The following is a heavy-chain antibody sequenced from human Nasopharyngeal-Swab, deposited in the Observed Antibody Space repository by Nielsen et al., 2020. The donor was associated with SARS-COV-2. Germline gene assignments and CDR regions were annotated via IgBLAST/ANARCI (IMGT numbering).Heavy chain of an antibody. V-gene: IGHV1-2*06. Sequence: GGSLRLSCKASGYTFSDYYIHWVRQASGQGLEWMGRIHPTSGDIKYTQQFQGRVTMTRDTSMSTVYMELTNLRSDDTAVYYCTRDFWAYIWDPDWGFDIWGQGTLVTVSS. D-gene: IGHD3-3*01. CDR3: TRDFWAYIWDPDWGFDI. J-gene: IGHJ3*02. CDR2: IHPTSGDI. CDR1: GYTFSDYY.